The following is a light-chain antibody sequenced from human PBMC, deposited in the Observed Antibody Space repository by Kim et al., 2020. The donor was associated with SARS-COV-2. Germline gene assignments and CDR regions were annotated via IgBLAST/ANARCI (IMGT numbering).Light chain of an antibody. CDR1: STDIGTYNL. J-gene: IGLJ2*01. Sequence: GQSITISCTGSSTDIGTYNLVSWHQQHPDKAPKLILSEVDKRPSQVSTRFSGSKSGNTASLTISGLQADDEAEYYCCSFAGNVTLIFGGGTKLTVL. CDR3: CSFAGNVTLI. V-gene: IGLV2-23*02. CDR2: EVD.